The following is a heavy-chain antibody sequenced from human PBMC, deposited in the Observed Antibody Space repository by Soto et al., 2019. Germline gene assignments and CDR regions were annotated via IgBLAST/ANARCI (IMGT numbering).Heavy chain of an antibody. CDR3: TRRRDWTAMDPLDY. V-gene: IGHV3-73*02. Sequence: EVQLVESGGGLVQPGRSLKLSCAASGFTFSDSAMHWVRQASGKGLEWVGRIRSKVNTYATAYAASVKGRFTISRDDSMNTAYLQMNSLKTEDTAVYYCTRRRDWTAMDPLDYWGQGTLVTVSS. CDR2: IRSKVNTYAT. D-gene: IGHD5-18*01. CDR1: GFTFSDSA. J-gene: IGHJ4*02.